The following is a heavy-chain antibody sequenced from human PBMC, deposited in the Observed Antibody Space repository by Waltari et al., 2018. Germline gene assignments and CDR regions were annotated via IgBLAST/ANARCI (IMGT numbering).Heavy chain of an antibody. CDR3: ARGQFPTDGYNDDAFDI. V-gene: IGHV1-69*05. D-gene: IGHD5-12*01. CDR2: IIPIFGTA. Sequence: QVQLVQSGADVKKPGSSVHVSCKASGGTFSSYAISCVRQAPGQGLEWLGGIIPIFGTANYAKKFQGRVTITTDESTSTAYMEMSSLRSEDTAVYYCARGQFPTDGYNDDAFDIWGQGTMVTVSS. CDR1: GGTFSSYA. J-gene: IGHJ3*02.